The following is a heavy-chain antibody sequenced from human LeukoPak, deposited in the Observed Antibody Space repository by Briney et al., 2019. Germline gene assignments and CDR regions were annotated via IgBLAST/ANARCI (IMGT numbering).Heavy chain of an antibody. J-gene: IGHJ5*02. CDR2: ICYSGST. Sequence: PSQTLSLTCTVSGGSISSGGYYWSWIRQHPGKGLEWIGYICYSGSTYYNPSLKSRVTISVDTSKNQFSLKLSSVTAADTAVYYCARAYSYGSNWFDPWGQGTLVTVSS. CDR1: GGSISSGGYY. D-gene: IGHD5-18*01. CDR3: ARAYSYGSNWFDP. V-gene: IGHV4-31*03.